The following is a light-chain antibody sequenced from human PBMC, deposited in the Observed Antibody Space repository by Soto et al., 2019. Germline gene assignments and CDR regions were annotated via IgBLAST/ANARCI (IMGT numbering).Light chain of an antibody. V-gene: IGKV1-5*03. J-gene: IGKJ1*01. CDR2: KAS. CDR1: QSISSW. Sequence: DIQMTQSPSTLSASVGDRVTITCRASQSISSWLAWYQQKPGKAPKLLIYKASSLKRGVPSRFSGSGSGTEFTLTISSLQPDDFATYYCQHYNSYSEAFGQGTMVDVK. CDR3: QHYNSYSEA.